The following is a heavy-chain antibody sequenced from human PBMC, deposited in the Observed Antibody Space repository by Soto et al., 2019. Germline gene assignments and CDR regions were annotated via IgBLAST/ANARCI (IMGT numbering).Heavy chain of an antibody. J-gene: IGHJ5*02. D-gene: IGHD1-26*01. CDR3: AKDVAPMVGANWFDP. CDR1: GFTVSSNY. V-gene: IGHV3-53*05. CDR2: IYSGGST. Sequence: GGSLRLSCAASGFTVSSNYMSWVRQAPGKGLEWVSVIYSGGSTYYADSVKDRFTISRDNSKNTLYLQMNSLRAEDTAVYYCAKDVAPMVGANWFDPWGQGTLVTVSS.